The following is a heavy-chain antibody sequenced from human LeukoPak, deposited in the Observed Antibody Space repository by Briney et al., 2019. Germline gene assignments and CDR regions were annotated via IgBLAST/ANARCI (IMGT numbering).Heavy chain of an antibody. Sequence: GGSLRLSCAASGFTFSSYWMSWVRKAPGKGLEWVANIKQDGSEKYYVDSVKGRFTISRDNAKNSLYLQMNSLRAEDTAVYYCAREWELLWGYFDYWGQGTLVTVSS. CDR3: AREWELLWGYFDY. V-gene: IGHV3-7*01. CDR1: GFTFSSYW. CDR2: IKQDGSEK. J-gene: IGHJ4*02. D-gene: IGHD1-26*01.